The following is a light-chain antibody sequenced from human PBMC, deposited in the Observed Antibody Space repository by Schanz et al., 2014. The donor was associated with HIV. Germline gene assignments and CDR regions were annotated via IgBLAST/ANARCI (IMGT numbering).Light chain of an antibody. CDR3: QQVVSWPLT. CDR2: GAS. CDR1: QTISSN. Sequence: EIVLTQSPATLSLSPGERVTLSCRASQTISSNLAWYQQKPGQAPRLLIYGASTRAAGVPARFSGSGSGTDFTLTSNSLAPEDVALYYCQQVVSWPLTFGGGTTVEIK. V-gene: IGKV3-11*01. J-gene: IGKJ4*01.